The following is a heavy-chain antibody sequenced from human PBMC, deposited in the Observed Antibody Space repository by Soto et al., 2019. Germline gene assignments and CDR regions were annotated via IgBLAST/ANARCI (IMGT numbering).Heavy chain of an antibody. V-gene: IGHV5-51*01. CDR1: GYSFTSYW. CDR2: IYPGDSDT. Sequence: EVQLVQSGAEVKKPGESLKISCKGSGYSFTSYWIGWVRQMPGKGLEWMGIIYPGDSDTRYSPSFQGQVTISADKSISTAYLQWSGLKASDTAMYYCARRSIGSGSYYGDAFDIWGQGTMVTVSS. CDR3: ARRSIGSGSYYGDAFDI. J-gene: IGHJ3*02. D-gene: IGHD3-10*01.